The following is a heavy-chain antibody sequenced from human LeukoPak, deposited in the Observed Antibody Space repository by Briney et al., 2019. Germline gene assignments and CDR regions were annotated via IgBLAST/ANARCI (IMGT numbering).Heavy chain of an antibody. CDR3: AKDREGGGLDP. V-gene: IGHV3-30*18. CDR1: GFTFSSYA. J-gene: IGHJ5*02. Sequence: GGSLRLSCAASGFTFSSYAMSWVRQAPGKGLEWVAVISYDGSNKYYADSVKGRFTISRDNSKNTLYLQMNSLRAEDTAVYYCAKDREGGGLDPWGQGTLVTVSS. D-gene: IGHD2-15*01. CDR2: ISYDGSNK.